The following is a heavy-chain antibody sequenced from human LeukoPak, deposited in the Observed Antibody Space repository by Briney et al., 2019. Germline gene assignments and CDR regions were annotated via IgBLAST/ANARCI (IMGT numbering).Heavy chain of an antibody. CDR1: GGSISSSNW. CDR3: ARLTGAGVTTIPQRHFDY. CDR2: INYSGST. V-gene: IGHV4-4*02. J-gene: IGHJ4*02. Sequence: SGTLSLTCAVSGGSISSSNWWSWVRQPPGKGLEWIGEINYSGSTNYNPSLKSRVTISVDTSKNQFSLELSSVTAADTAVYYCARLTGAGVTTIPQRHFDYWGQGTLVTVSS. D-gene: IGHD5-12*01.